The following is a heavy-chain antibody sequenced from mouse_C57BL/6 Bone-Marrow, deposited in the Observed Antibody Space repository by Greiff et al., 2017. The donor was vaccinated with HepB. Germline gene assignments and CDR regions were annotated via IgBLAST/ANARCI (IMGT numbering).Heavy chain of an antibody. CDR3: TTGQATGFDY. V-gene: IGHV14-4*01. CDR2: IDPENGDT. Sequence: VQLQQSGAELVRPGASVKLSCTASGFNIKDDYMHWVKQRPEQGLEWIGWIDPENGDTEYASKFQGKATITADTSSNTAYLQLSSLTSEDTAVYYCTTGQATGFDYWGQGTTLTVSS. D-gene: IGHD3-2*02. CDR1: GFNIKDDY. J-gene: IGHJ2*01.